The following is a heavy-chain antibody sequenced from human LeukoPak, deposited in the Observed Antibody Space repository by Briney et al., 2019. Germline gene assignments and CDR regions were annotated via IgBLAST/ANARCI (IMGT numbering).Heavy chain of an antibody. CDR1: GFTFSSYA. CDR3: TKDSATVTPNWFDP. D-gene: IGHD4-17*01. V-gene: IGHV3-23*01. Sequence: GGSPRLSCAASGFTFSSYAMTWVRQAPGKGLEWVSAISGSGGSTYYADSVKGRFTISRDNSKNTLYLQMNSLRAEDTAVYYCTKDSATVTPNWFDPWGQGTLVTVSS. J-gene: IGHJ5*02. CDR2: ISGSGGST.